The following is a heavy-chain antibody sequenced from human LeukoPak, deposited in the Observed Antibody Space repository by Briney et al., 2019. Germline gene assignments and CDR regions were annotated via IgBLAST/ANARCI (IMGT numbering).Heavy chain of an antibody. J-gene: IGHJ3*02. Sequence: SETLSLACTVSGVSGGSFSTFPGTWIGQPPRKGLEYIGYIYTSGTTNYNPSLKSRVTISVDTSKNQFSLKLSSVTAADTAVYYCASGYSTSLSAFDIWGQGTMVTVSS. CDR3: ASGYSTSLSAFDI. CDR1: GVSGGSFSTFP. D-gene: IGHD6-13*01. V-gene: IGHV4-4*09. CDR2: IYTSGTT.